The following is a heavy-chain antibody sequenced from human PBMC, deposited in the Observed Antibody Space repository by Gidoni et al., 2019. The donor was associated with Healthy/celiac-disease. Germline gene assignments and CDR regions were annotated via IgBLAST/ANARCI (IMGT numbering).Heavy chain of an antibody. CDR2: IWYDGSNK. Sequence: QVQLVASGGGVVQPGRSLRLSCAASGFSFSSYGMHGARQAPGKGLEWVAVIWYDGSNKYDADTVKGRFTISRDNSKNTLYLQMNSLRAEDTAVYYCARDQDIVVVPAAHYYYYYGMDVWGQGTTVTVSS. CDR1: GFSFSSYG. D-gene: IGHD2-2*01. CDR3: ARDQDIVVVPAAHYYYYYGMDV. J-gene: IGHJ6*02. V-gene: IGHV3-33*01.